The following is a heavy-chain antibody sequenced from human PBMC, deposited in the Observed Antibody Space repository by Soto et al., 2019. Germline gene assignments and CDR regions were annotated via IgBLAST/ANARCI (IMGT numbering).Heavy chain of an antibody. CDR2: IYPGDSDT. V-gene: IGHV5-51*01. CDR1: GYSFTSYW. Sequence: GESLKISCKGSGYSFTSYWIGWVRQMPGKGLEWMGIIYPGDSDTRYSPSFQGQVTISADKSISTAYLQWSSLKASGTAMYYCARHRITIFGVVITGWFDPWGQGTLVTVSS. J-gene: IGHJ5*02. D-gene: IGHD3-3*01. CDR3: ARHRITIFGVVITGWFDP.